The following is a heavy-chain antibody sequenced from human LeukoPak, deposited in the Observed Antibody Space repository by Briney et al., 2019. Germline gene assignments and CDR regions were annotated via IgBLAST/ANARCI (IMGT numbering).Heavy chain of an antibody. CDR2: ISYDGSNK. J-gene: IGHJ3*02. Sequence: GRSLRLSCAASGFTFSSYGMHWVRQAPGKGLEWVAVISYDGSNKYYADSVKGRFTIYRDNSKNTLYLQMNSLRAEDTAVYYCAKDLEARPQYWYGAFDIWGQGKMVTVSS. CDR1: GFTFSSYG. CDR3: AKDLEARPQYWYGAFDI. D-gene: IGHD2-8*02. V-gene: IGHV3-30*18.